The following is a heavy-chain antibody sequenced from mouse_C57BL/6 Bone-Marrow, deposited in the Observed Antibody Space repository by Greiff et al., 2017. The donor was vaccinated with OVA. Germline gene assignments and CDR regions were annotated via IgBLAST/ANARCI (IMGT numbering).Heavy chain of an antibody. D-gene: IGHD1-1*01. J-gene: IGHJ2*01. Sequence: EVHLVESGGGLVQPGGSMKLSCAASGFTFSDAWMDWVRQSPEKGLEWVAEIRNKANNHATYYAESVKGRFTISRDDSKSSVYLQMNSLRAEDTGIYYCTRRGTTVVDYFDYWGQGTTLTVSS. CDR1: GFTFSDAW. CDR2: IRNKANNHAT. V-gene: IGHV6-6*01. CDR3: TRRGTTVVDYFDY.